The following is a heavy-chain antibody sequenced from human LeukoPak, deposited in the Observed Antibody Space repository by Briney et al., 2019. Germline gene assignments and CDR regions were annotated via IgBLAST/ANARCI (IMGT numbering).Heavy chain of an antibody. CDR3: GRRRIDCSDTGCYVDY. V-gene: IGHV1-2*02. D-gene: IGHD2-15*01. CDR2: MNPNRGDT. Sequence: VASVKVSCKASGYTFTGYYIHWMRQAPGQGLEWMGWMNPNRGDTSYAQKFQGRVTMTRDTPINTAYMELGGLTSDDTAVYYCGRRRIDCSDTGCYVDYWGQGTLVTVSS. J-gene: IGHJ4*02. CDR1: GYTFTGYY.